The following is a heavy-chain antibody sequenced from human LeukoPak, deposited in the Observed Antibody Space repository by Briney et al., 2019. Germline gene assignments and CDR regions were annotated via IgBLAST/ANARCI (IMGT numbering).Heavy chain of an antibody. V-gene: IGHV1-18*01. D-gene: IGHD6-19*01. CDR1: GYTFASYG. CDR2: ISAYNGNT. Sequence: ASVKVSCKASGYTFASYGISWVRQAPGQGLEWMGWISAYNGNTDYAQKLQGRVTMTTDTSTSTAYMDLRRLRSDDTAVYYCARDPAIAVAGKGYFQHWGQGTLVTVSS. J-gene: IGHJ1*01. CDR3: ARDPAIAVAGKGYFQH.